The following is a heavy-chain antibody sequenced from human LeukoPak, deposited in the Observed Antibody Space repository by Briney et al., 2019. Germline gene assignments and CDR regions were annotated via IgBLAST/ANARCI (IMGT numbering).Heavy chain of an antibody. V-gene: IGHV3-23*01. Sequence: GGSLRLSCAASGFSFNVYAMSWVRQAPGRRLEWISIISGSGNSIYYANSVKGRFTISRDNSKNTVYLQMNSLRAEDTAMYYCAKESSGGWYFDYWGQGTLVTVSS. CDR3: AKESSGGWYFDY. CDR1: GFSFNVYA. J-gene: IGHJ4*02. D-gene: IGHD6-19*01. CDR2: ISGSGNSI.